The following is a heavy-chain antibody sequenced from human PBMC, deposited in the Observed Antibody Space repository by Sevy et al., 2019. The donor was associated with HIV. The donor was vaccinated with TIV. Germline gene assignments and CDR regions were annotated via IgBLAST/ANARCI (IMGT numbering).Heavy chain of an antibody. D-gene: IGHD2-2*02. CDR3: ARLLLGYCSSTSCYTEDFDY. CDR2: ISAYNGNT. J-gene: IGHJ4*02. V-gene: IGHV1-18*01. Sequence: ASVKVSCKASGYTFTSYGISWVRQAPGQGLEWMGWISAYNGNTNYAQKLQGRVTMTTDRSTRTAYMELRSLGSDATAVYYCARLLLGYCSSTSCYTEDFDYWGQGTLVTVSS. CDR1: GYTFTSYG.